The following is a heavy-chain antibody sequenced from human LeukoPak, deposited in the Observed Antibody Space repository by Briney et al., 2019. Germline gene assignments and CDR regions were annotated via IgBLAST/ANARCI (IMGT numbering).Heavy chain of an antibody. J-gene: IGHJ6*03. Sequence: GASVKVSCKASGYIFTDYYMHWVRQAPGQELGWMGRINPNSGGTNYAQKFQGRVTMTRDTATSTVYMELSSLRSEDTAVYYCARDGSDGSSGFNSMDVWGKGTTVTVSS. D-gene: IGHD3-22*01. CDR1: GYIFTDYY. CDR2: INPNSGGT. CDR3: ARDGSDGSSGFNSMDV. V-gene: IGHV1/OR15-1*04.